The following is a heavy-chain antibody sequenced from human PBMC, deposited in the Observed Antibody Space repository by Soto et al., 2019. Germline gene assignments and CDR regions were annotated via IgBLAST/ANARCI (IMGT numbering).Heavy chain of an antibody. CDR2: IVVGSGNT. Sequence: QMQLVQSGPEVKKPGTSVKVSCKASGFTFTSSAVQWVRQARGQRLEWIGWIVVGSGNTNYAQKFQERVTITRDMSTSTAYMELSSLRSEDTAVYYCAANKGKVYSGSWYGWGGYYYGMDVWGQGTTVTVSS. CDR1: GFTFTSSA. D-gene: IGHD6-13*01. CDR3: AANKGKVYSGSWYGWGGYYYGMDV. V-gene: IGHV1-58*01. J-gene: IGHJ6*02.